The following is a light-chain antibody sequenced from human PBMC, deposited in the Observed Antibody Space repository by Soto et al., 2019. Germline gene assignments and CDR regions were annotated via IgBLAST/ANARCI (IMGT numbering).Light chain of an antibody. V-gene: IGKV3D-20*02. Sequence: EIVLTQSPGTLSLSPGERATHSCRASQSVSSSYLAWYQQKPGQAPRLLIYGASSRATGIPDRFSGSGSGTDFTLTISSLELEDFAVYFCQQRRSWPRTFGQGTKVDIK. CDR2: GAS. CDR1: QSVSSSY. J-gene: IGKJ1*01. CDR3: QQRRSWPRT.